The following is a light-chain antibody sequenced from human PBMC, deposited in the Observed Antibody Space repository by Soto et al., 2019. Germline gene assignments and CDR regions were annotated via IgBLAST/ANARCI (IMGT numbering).Light chain of an antibody. CDR3: HQYGLSPPYT. CDR2: GAS. Sequence: EIVLTQSPATLSSFPGDRVTISCRASQAVNTRLAWYQHKPGQEPRLLIYGASTRATGSPARFIGSGSGTDFTLTISRLEPEDFAVYYCHQYGLSPPYTFGPGTKVDIK. CDR1: QAVNTR. V-gene: IGKV3-20*01. J-gene: IGKJ3*01.